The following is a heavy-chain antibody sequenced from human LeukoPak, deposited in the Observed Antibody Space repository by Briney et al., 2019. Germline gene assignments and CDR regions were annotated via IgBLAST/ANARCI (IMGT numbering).Heavy chain of an antibody. CDR3: AKDKSMVRELDY. CDR2: IQSGGGNK. J-gene: IGHJ4*02. Sequence: PGGSLRLSCTASGFTFRSYGMHWVRQAPGKGLEWLAFIQSGGGNKYYADSVKGRFTISRDNSKNTLFLQMNSLRGEDTAVYYCAKDKSMVRELDYWGQGTLVTVSS. V-gene: IGHV3-30*02. CDR1: GFTFRSYG. D-gene: IGHD3-10*01.